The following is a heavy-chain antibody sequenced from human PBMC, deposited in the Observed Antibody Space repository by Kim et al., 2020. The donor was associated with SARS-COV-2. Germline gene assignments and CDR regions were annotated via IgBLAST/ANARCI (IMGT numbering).Heavy chain of an antibody. D-gene: IGHD3-10*01. Sequence: GGSLRLSCAASGFTFSSYAMSWVRQAPGKGLEWVSAISGSGGSTYYADSVKGRFTISRDNSKNTLYLQMNSLRAEDTAVYYCAKDTSYYYGSGSYFRGQGTLVTVSS. V-gene: IGHV3-23*01. CDR2: ISGSGGST. J-gene: IGHJ4*02. CDR1: GFTFSSYA. CDR3: AKDTSYYYGSGSYF.